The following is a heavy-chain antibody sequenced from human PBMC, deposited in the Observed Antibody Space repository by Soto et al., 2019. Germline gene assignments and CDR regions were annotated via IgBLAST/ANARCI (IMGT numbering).Heavy chain of an antibody. Sequence: QVQLVESGGGVVQPGRSLRLSCAASGFTFSSYGMHWVRQAPGKGLEWVAVISYDGSNKYYADSVKGRFTISRDNSKNTLYLQMNSLRAEDTAVYYCAKEGYDMLTGYSGWFDPWGQGTLVTVSS. CDR3: AKEGYDMLTGYSGWFDP. CDR2: ISYDGSNK. J-gene: IGHJ5*02. V-gene: IGHV3-30*18. D-gene: IGHD3-9*01. CDR1: GFTFSSYG.